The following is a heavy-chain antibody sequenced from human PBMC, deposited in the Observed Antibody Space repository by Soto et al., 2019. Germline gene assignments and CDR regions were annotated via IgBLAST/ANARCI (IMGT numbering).Heavy chain of an antibody. J-gene: IGHJ4*02. CDR2: ISGSGAST. V-gene: IGHV3-23*01. CDR1: GVPLMSYA. Sequence: WESXGLGCAASGVPLMSYAVAGVRHAPGKGLEWVSLISGSGASTYYADSVKGRFTISRDNSRDTLYLQMNRLRAEDTAVYYCAKVYGSATYNPFPDYRGQPPLVTVPS. CDR3: AKVYGSATYNPFPDY. D-gene: IGHD3-10*01.